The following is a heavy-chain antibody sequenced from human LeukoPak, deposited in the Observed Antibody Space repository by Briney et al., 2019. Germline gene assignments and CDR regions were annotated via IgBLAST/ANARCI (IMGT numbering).Heavy chain of an antibody. J-gene: IGHJ6*02. CDR2: INSDGSST. V-gene: IGHV3-74*01. Sequence: GGSLRLSCAASGVTFSSYWMHWVRKAPGKGLVWVSRINSDGSSTSYADSVKGRFTIARDNAKNTLYLQMNGLRAEDTAVYYCATGQGHGMDVWGQGTTVTVSS. CDR1: GVTFSSYW. D-gene: IGHD1-14*01. CDR3: ATGQGHGMDV.